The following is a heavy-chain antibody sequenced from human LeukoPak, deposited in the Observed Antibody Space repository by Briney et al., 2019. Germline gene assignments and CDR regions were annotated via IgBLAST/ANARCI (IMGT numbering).Heavy chain of an antibody. Sequence: ASVKVSCKASGYTFTSYAMHWVRQAPGQRLEWMGWINAGNGNTKYSQEFQGRVTITRDTSASTAYMELSSLRSEDTAVYYCASLGSSWYKEYFQHWGQGTLVTVSS. V-gene: IGHV1-3*03. CDR3: ASLGSSWYKEYFQH. D-gene: IGHD6-13*01. CDR1: GYTFTSYA. J-gene: IGHJ1*01. CDR2: INAGNGNT.